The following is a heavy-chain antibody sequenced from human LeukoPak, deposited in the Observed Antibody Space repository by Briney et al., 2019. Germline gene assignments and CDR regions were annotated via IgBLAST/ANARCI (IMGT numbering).Heavy chain of an antibody. CDR1: GYSFTSYW. D-gene: IGHD6-19*01. CDR3: ARLLRRVAVAGQPFDY. Sequence: GESLKISCKASGYSFTSYWIGWVRQMPGRGLEWMGIFYPGDFDTRYSPSLQGHVTISADKSINTAYLQWSGLKASDNAIYYCARLLRRVAVAGQPFDYWGQGTLVTVSS. V-gene: IGHV5-51*01. CDR2: FYPGDFDT. J-gene: IGHJ4*02.